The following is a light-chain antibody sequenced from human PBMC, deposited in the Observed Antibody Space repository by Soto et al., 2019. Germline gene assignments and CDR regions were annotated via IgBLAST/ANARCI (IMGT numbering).Light chain of an antibody. CDR2: DVS. CDR1: SSDIGGYNY. J-gene: IGLJ2*01. CDR3: SSYTSSSTRRVV. V-gene: IGLV2-14*01. Sequence: QSVLTQPASVSGSPGQSITISCTGASSDIGGYNYVSWYQQHPGKAPKLMIYDVSNRPSGVSNRVSGSKSGNTASLTISGLQAEDEADYYCSSYTSSSTRRVVFGGGTKLTVL.